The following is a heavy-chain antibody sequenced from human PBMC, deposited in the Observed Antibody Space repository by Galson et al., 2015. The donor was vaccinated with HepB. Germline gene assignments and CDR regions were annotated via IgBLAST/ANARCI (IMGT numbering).Heavy chain of an antibody. J-gene: IGHJ4*02. CDR1: GFTFSGSA. CDR3: TTDLLTIFGVVKTIDY. CDR2: IRSKANSYAT. Sequence: SLRLSCAASGFTFSGSAMHWVRQASGKGLEWVGRIRSKANSYATAYAASVKGRFTISRDDSKNTAYLQMNSLKTEDTAVYYCTTDLLTIFGVVKTIDYWGQGTLVTVSS. V-gene: IGHV3-73*01. D-gene: IGHD3-3*01.